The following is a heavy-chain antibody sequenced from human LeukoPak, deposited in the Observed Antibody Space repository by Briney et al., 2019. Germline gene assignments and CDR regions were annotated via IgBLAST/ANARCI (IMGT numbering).Heavy chain of an antibody. J-gene: IGHJ4*02. CDR1: GFIFSDHY. Sequence: PGGSLRLSRAGTGFIFSDHYMDWVRQAPGKGLEWVARIRNKDNRDSTEYAASVKGRFTISRDDSKNSLYLQMNSLKTEDTAMYYCARAGDYCSTGDYWGQGTLVTVSS. CDR3: ARAGDYCSTGDY. V-gene: IGHV3-72*01. CDR2: IRNKDNRDST. D-gene: IGHD2-21*01.